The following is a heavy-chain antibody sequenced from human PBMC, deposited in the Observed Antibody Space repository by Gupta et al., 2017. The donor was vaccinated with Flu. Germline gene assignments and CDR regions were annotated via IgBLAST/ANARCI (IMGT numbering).Heavy chain of an antibody. V-gene: IGHV1-3*01. Sequence: GYTFSSYPIHWVRQAPGQRLEWMGWISADNGNTRYSQSFQDRVTITGDTSASTAYMELSSLTSEDTAIYYCARLWTGGLDPWGQGTLVTVSS. CDR3: ARLWTGGLDP. CDR2: ISADNGNT. CDR1: GYTFSSYP. J-gene: IGHJ5*02. D-gene: IGHD3-10*01.